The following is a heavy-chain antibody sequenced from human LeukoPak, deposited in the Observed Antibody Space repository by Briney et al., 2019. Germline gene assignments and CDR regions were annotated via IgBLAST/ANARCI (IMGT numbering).Heavy chain of an antibody. D-gene: IGHD1-26*01. CDR1: GYTLTELS. V-gene: IGHV1-24*01. CDR3: ATDTGIVGAFDY. Sequence: ASVKVSCKVFGYTLTELSMHWVRQAPGKGLEWMGGFDPEDGETIYAQKFQGRVTMTEDTSTDTAYMELSSLRSEDTAVYYCATDTGIVGAFDYWGQGTLVTVSS. CDR2: FDPEDGET. J-gene: IGHJ4*02.